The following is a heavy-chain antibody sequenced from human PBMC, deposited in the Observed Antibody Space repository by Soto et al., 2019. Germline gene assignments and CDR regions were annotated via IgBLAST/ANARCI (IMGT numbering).Heavy chain of an antibody. CDR3: ARARGVMGDPASPYYYGMDV. CDR1: GRTLRNHD. D-gene: IGHD3-16*01. CDR2: IIPIFGTA. Sequence: SVKVSCKASGRTLRNHDSNWVRQPPGQGLEWMGGIIPIFGTANYAQKFQGRVTITADESTSTDYMELSSLRSEDTAVYYCARARGVMGDPASPYYYGMDVWRQGTTVTVSS. J-gene: IGHJ6*02. V-gene: IGHV1-69*13.